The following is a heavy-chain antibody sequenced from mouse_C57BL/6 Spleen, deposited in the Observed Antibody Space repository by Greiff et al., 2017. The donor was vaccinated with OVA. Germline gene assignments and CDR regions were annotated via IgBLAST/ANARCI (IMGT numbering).Heavy chain of an antibody. CDR2: INPNNGGT. D-gene: IGHD2-4*01. CDR3: ADGRDYDDAMDY. J-gene: IGHJ4*01. V-gene: IGHV1-26*01. CDR1: GYTFTDYY. Sequence: EVQLQQSGPELVKPGASVKISCKASGYTFTDYYMNWVKQSPGKSLEWIGDINPNNGGTSYNQKFKGKATLTVDKSSSTAYMELRSLTSEDSAVYYCADGRDYDDAMDYWGQGTSVTVSS.